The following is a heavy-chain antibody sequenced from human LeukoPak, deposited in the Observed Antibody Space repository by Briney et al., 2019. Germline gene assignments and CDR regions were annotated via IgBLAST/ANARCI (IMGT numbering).Heavy chain of an antibody. D-gene: IGHD5-18*01. J-gene: IGHJ5*02. CDR3: ARDLDTAMDL. CDR2: ISAYNGNT. V-gene: IGHV1-18*04. CDR1: GYTFTGYY. Sequence: GASVKVSCKASGYTFTGYYMHWARQAPGQGLEWMGWISAYNGNTNYAQKLQGRVTMTTDTSTSTAYMELRSLRSDDTAVYYCARDLDTAMDLWGQGTLVTVSS.